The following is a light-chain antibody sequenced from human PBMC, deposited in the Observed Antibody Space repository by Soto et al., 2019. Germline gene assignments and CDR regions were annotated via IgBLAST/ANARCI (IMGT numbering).Light chain of an antibody. Sequence: EIVLTQSPATLSLSPGERANLSCRASQSISNYLAWYQQKPGQAPRLLIYDASNRATGIPARFSGSGSGTDFTLTISSLGPEDFAVYYCQQRSNWPLTFGGGAKVEMK. J-gene: IGKJ4*01. CDR2: DAS. CDR1: QSISNY. V-gene: IGKV3-11*01. CDR3: QQRSNWPLT.